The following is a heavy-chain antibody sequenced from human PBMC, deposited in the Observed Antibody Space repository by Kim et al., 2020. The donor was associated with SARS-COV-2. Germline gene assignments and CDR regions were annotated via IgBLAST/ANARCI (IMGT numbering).Heavy chain of an antibody. CDR2: IIPILGIA. J-gene: IGHJ5*02. Sequence: SVKVSCKASGGTFSSYAISWVRQAPGQRLEWMGRIIPILGIANYAQKFQGRVTITADKSTSTAYMELSSLRSEDTAVYYCAREAPGEDWFDPWGQGTLVTVSS. CDR3: AREAPGEDWFDP. CDR1: GGTFSSYA. D-gene: IGHD2-21*01. V-gene: IGHV1-69*04.